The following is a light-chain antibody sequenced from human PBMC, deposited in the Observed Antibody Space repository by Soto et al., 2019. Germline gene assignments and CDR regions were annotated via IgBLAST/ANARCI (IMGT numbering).Light chain of an antibody. J-gene: IGKJ1*01. Sequence: DIVMTQSPVALPVTPGEPASISCRSSQSLLHSNGYNYLDWYLQKPGQSPQLLIYLGSNRASGVPDRFSGSGSGTDFTLKISRVEAEDVGVYYCMQALQTPNTFGQGTKVEIK. CDR2: LGS. CDR1: QSLLHSNGYNY. V-gene: IGKV2-28*01. CDR3: MQALQTPNT.